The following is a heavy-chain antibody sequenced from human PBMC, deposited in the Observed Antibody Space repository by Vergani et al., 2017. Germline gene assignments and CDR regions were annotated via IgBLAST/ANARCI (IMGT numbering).Heavy chain of an antibody. CDR2: TWYDGNNK. Sequence: QVPLVESGGGVVQPGRSLRLSCAASGFTFNQYGMHWVRQAPGKGLEWVAVTWYDGNNKQYADSVKGRFTISRDNSKSTMYLQMNSLRDEDTGVYYCARDLRLLYNRFDPWGQGTLVTVFS. CDR1: GFTFNQYG. D-gene: IGHD1-14*01. J-gene: IGHJ5*02. V-gene: IGHV3-33*01. CDR3: ARDLRLLYNRFDP.